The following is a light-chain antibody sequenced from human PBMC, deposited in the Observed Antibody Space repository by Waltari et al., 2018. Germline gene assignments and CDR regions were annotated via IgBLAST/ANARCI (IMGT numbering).Light chain of an antibody. Sequence: DIVMTQSPDSLAVSLGERATINCKSSQTVLSSSNNKNYLTWYQQKPGQPPKLLVDWASTRESGFPDRFSGSGSGTDFTLTISSLQAEDVAVYFCQQYYSLPLTFGGGTKVEIK. J-gene: IGKJ4*01. V-gene: IGKV4-1*01. CDR3: QQYYSLPLT. CDR2: WAS. CDR1: QTVLSSSNNKNY.